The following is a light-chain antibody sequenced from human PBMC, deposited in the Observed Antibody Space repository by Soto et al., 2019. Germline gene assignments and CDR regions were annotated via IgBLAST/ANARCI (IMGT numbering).Light chain of an antibody. Sequence: DIQLTQSPSSLSASVGDRVTVTCRTSQSINIYLNWYQQKPGKAPTLLIYGASSLQSGVPSRFSGGGSRTDFTVTISSLQTEDFATYYCQQSYRSPYTFGQGTKLEI. CDR3: QQSYRSPYT. J-gene: IGKJ2*01. CDR1: QSINIY. V-gene: IGKV1-39*01. CDR2: GAS.